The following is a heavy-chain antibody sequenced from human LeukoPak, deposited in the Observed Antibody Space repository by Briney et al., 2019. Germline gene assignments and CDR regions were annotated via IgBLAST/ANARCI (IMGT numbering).Heavy chain of an antibody. CDR3: ARVGCSGGSCYPDY. D-gene: IGHD2-15*01. CDR2: IYDSGST. CDR1: GGSISSYY. V-gene: IGHV4-59*01. J-gene: IGHJ4*02. Sequence: SETLSLTCTVSGGSISSYYWSWIRQPPGKGLEWIGYIYDSGSTNYNPSLKSRVTISAYTSKNQLSLKLSSVTAADTAVYYCARVGCSGGSCYPDYWGQGTLVTVSS.